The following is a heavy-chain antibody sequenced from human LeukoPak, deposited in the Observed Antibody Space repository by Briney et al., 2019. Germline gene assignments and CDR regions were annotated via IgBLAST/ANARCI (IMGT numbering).Heavy chain of an antibody. Sequence: GGSLRLSCAASGFTFSSYGMHWVRQAPGKGLEWVGVISYDGSNKYYADSVKGRFTISRDNSKNTLYLQMNSLRAEDTAVYYCASNSPTADGYYSFDYWGQGTLVTASS. CDR2: ISYDGSNK. J-gene: IGHJ4*02. V-gene: IGHV3-30*03. CDR1: GFTFSSYG. D-gene: IGHD3-10*01. CDR3: ASNSPTADGYYSFDY.